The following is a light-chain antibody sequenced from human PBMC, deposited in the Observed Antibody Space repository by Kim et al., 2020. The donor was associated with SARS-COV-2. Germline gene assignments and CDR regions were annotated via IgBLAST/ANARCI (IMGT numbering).Light chain of an antibody. Sequence: NFMLTQPHSVSESPGKTVTISCTRSSGSIDDNYVQWYQQRPGGVPTTVIYEDDQTPSGVSDRFSGSIDNSCNSASLTTSGLRTEDEANYYCQSYNRDNVLFGGGTQLSVL. CDR3: QSYNRDNVL. V-gene: IGLV6-57*04. CDR1: SGSIDDNY. J-gene: IGLJ2*01. CDR2: EDD.